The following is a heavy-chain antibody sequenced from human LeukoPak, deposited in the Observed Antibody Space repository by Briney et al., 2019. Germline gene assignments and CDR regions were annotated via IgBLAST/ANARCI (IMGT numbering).Heavy chain of an antibody. CDR1: GYTFTSYY. J-gene: IGHJ4*02. Sequence: ASVKVSCKAPGYTFTSYYMHWVRQAPGQGLEWMGIINPSGGSTSYAQKFQGRVTMTRDTSTSTVYMELSSLRSEDTAVYYCARNSLCSSTSCYSHFDYWGQGTLVTVSS. D-gene: IGHD2-2*01. V-gene: IGHV1-46*03. CDR2: INPSGGST. CDR3: ARNSLCSSTSCYSHFDY.